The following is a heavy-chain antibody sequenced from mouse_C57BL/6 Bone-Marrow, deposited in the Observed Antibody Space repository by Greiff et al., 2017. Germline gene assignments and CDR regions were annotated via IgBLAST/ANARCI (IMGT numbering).Heavy chain of an antibody. J-gene: IGHJ2*01. Sequence: EVQLQQSGPELVKPGASVKISCKASGYSFTGYYMNWVKQSPEKSLEWIGEINPSTGGTTYNQKFKAKATLTVDKSSSTAYMQLKSLTSEDSAVYYCARGGRRNYWGQGTTLTVSS. CDR1: GYSFTGYY. V-gene: IGHV1-42*01. CDR3: ARGGRRNY. CDR2: INPSTGGT.